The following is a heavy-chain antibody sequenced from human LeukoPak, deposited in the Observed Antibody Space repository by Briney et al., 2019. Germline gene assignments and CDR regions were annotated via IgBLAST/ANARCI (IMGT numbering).Heavy chain of an antibody. D-gene: IGHD6-6*01. CDR2: IYPGDSDT. J-gene: IGHJ4*02. Sequence: GESLKISCKGSGYSFTSYWIGWVRQMPGKGLEWMGIIYPGDSDTRYSPSFQGQVTISADKSISTAYLQWSSLKASDTAMYYCAKQGSSSSGENFFFDYWGQGPLVTVS. CDR1: GYSFTSYW. CDR3: AKQGSSSSGENFFFDY. V-gene: IGHV5-51*01.